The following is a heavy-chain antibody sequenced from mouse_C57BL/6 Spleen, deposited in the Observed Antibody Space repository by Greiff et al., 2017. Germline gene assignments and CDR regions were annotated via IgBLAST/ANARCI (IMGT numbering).Heavy chain of an antibody. CDR3: ARHEGIYYGYDGYAMDY. CDR1: GYTFTEYT. CDR2: FYPGSGSI. Sequence: VTLMESGAELVKPGASVKLSCKASGYTFTEYTIHWVKQRSGQGLEWIGWFYPGSGSITYNEKFKYKATLTADKSSSTVYMELSRLTSEDSAVYFCARHEGIYYGYDGYAMDYWGQGTSVTVSA. J-gene: IGHJ4*01. V-gene: IGHV1-62-2*01. D-gene: IGHD2-2*01.